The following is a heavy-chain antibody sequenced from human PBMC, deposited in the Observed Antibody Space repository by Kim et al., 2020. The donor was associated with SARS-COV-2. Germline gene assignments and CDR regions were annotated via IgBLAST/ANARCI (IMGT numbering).Heavy chain of an antibody. CDR3: AKGQWIQLWLLPDY. J-gene: IGHJ4*02. CDR2: ISGSGGST. CDR1: GFTFSSYA. D-gene: IGHD5-18*01. V-gene: IGHV3-23*01. Sequence: GGSLRLSCAASGFTFSSYAMSWVRQAPGKGLEWVSDISGSGGSTYYADSVKGRFTISRDNSKNTLYLQMNSLRAEDTAVYYCAKGQWIQLWLLPDYWGQGTLVTVTT.